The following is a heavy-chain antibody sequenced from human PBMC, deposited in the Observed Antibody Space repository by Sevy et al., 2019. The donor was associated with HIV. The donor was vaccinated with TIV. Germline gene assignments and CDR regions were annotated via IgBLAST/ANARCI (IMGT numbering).Heavy chain of an antibody. Sequence: SETLSLTCTVSGGSISSGGYYWSWIRQHPGKGLEWIGYIDYSGSTYYSPSLKSRVTISVDTSKSQFSLKLSSAPAADTAVYYCAAAVAAPRGAFDYWGQGTLVTVSS. V-gene: IGHV4-31*03. CDR1: GGSISSGGYY. CDR2: IDYSGST. CDR3: AAAVAAPRGAFDY. D-gene: IGHD6-19*01. J-gene: IGHJ4*02.